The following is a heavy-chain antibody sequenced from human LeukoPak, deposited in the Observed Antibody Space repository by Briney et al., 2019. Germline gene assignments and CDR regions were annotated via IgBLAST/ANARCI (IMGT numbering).Heavy chain of an antibody. CDR1: GFTFSSYT. V-gene: IGHV3-30-3*01. J-gene: IGHJ5*02. D-gene: IGHD3-16*01. CDR2: ISFDGSNK. Sequence: GGSLRLSCAASGFTFSSYTIHWVRQPPGKGLEWVAVISFDGSNKYYADSVKGRFTISRDNSKNTLYLQMNSLRAEDTAVYYCAGEGLGSSLGFDPWGQGTLVTVSS. CDR3: AGEGLGSSLGFDP.